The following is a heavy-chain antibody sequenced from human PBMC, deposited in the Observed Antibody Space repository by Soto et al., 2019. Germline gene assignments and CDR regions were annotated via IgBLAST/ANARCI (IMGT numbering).Heavy chain of an antibody. J-gene: IGHJ4*01. CDR2: VKSKNDGGTT. D-gene: IGHD3-22*01. CDR1: GFTFSNAW. CDR3: TTDSYITSIIVRFDY. Sequence: GGSLRLSCAASGFTFSNAWINWVRQAPGKGVEWVGRVKSKNDGGTTDFAAPVKGRFAISRDDSKNMVYLEMNSLQTEDTAIYYCTTDSYITSIIVRFDYWGHGTLVTVST. V-gene: IGHV3-15*07.